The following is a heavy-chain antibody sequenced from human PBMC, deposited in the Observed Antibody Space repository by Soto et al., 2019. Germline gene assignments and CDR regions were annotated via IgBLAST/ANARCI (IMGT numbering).Heavy chain of an antibody. D-gene: IGHD1-26*01. V-gene: IGHV3-72*01. Sequence: EVQLVESGGGLVQPGGSLRLSCAASGFTFRDHYMDWVRQPPGKGLEWVARSRNRVNSHTTEYAASVKGRFTISRDESKSSLYLQMNSLKIEDTAVYYCTRGLLGGAPSYTFHGMDVWGQGTTVTVSS. CDR1: GFTFRDHY. CDR3: TRGLLGGAPSYTFHGMDV. CDR2: SRNRVNSHTT. J-gene: IGHJ6*01.